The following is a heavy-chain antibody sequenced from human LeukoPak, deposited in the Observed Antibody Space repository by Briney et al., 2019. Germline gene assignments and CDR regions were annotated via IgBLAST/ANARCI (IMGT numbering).Heavy chain of an antibody. Sequence: ASVKVSCKASGYTFIGCYLHWVRQAPGQGLEWMGWINPNTGDTNYAQNFQGRVTMTRDTSITTAYMELSSLRSDDTAVYYCARDSPAVSGRYNYWGQGTLVTVSS. J-gene: IGHJ4*02. CDR2: INPNTGDT. CDR1: GYTFIGCY. CDR3: ARDSPAVSGRYNY. V-gene: IGHV1-2*02. D-gene: IGHD6-19*01.